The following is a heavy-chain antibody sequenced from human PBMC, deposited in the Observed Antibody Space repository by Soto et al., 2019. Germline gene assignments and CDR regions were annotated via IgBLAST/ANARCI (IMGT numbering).Heavy chain of an antibody. D-gene: IGHD6-13*01. CDR3: ARGLAAAGIGWFDP. Sequence: SETLSLTCTVSGGSITSYYWSWIRQPPGKGLEWIGYIYYSGSTNYNPSLKSRVTISVDTSKNQFSLKLSSVTAADTAVYYCARGLAAAGIGWFDPWGQGTLVTVSS. CDR1: GGSITSYY. J-gene: IGHJ5*02. CDR2: IYYSGST. V-gene: IGHV4-59*01.